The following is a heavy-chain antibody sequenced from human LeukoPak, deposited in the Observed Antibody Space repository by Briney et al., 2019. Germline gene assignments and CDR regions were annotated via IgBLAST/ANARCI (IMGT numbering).Heavy chain of an antibody. CDR2: ISGSAGST. D-gene: IGHD6-13*01. J-gene: IGHJ4*02. CDR1: GFTFSSYA. V-gene: IGHV3-23*01. CDR3: AKRAEDSSSYIFDY. Sequence: GGSLRLSCAASGFTFSSYAMCWVRQAPGKGLEWVSAISGSAGSTYYADSVKGRFTISRDNSKNTLYLQMNSLRAEDTALYYCAKRAEDSSSYIFDYWGQGTLVTVSS.